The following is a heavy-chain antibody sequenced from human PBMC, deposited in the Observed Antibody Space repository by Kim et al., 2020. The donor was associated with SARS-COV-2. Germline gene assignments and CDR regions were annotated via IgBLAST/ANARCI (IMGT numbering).Heavy chain of an antibody. V-gene: IGHV3-30*18. CDR3: AEVIPFYYDSSAASKPDY. D-gene: IGHD3-22*01. J-gene: IGHJ4*02. CDR1: GFTFSTSG. Sequence: GGSLRLSCAASGFTFSTSGMHWVRQAPGKGLEWVAVISNDGSKTYYAASVKGRFIISRDNSRNTLYLEMNSLRAEDTALYYCAEVIPFYYDSSAASKPDYWGQGTLVTVSS. CDR2: ISNDGSKT.